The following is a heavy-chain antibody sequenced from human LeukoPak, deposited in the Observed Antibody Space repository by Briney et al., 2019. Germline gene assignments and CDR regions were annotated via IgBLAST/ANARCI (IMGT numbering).Heavy chain of an antibody. D-gene: IGHD3-3*01. J-gene: IGHJ6*03. Sequence: SVKVSCKASGGTFSSYAISWLRQAPGQGLEWMGGIIPLFGTANYAQKFQGRVTITTDESTSTAYMELSSLRSEDTAVYYCASAHYDFWSGYPGCMDVWGKGTTVTVSS. CDR2: IIPLFGTA. CDR1: GGTFSSYA. V-gene: IGHV1-69*05. CDR3: ASAHYDFWSGYPGCMDV.